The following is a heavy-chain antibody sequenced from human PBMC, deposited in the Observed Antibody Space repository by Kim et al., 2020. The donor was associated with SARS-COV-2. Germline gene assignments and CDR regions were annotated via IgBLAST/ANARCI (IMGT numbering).Heavy chain of an antibody. D-gene: IGHD6-13*01. CDR2: IKQDGSEK. V-gene: IGHV3-7*03. J-gene: IGHJ5*02. CDR1: GFTFSSYW. CDR3: ARDGSSSWYRVRWFDP. Sequence: GGSLRLSCAASGFTFSSYWMSWVRQAPGKGLEWVANIKQDGSEKYYVDSVKGRFTISRDNAKNSLYLQMNSLRAEDTAVYYCARDGSSSWYRVRWFDPWGQGTLVTVSS.